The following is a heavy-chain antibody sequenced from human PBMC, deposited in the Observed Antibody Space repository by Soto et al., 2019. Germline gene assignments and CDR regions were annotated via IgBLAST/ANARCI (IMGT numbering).Heavy chain of an antibody. D-gene: IGHD3-3*01. Sequence: GGFLRLSCAASGFTFRNYAMHWFRQAPGKGLEWVAVIPYDGSKKSYGDSVKGRFTISRDNSRNTVYLQMNSLRADDTAVYYCARDASYYSLWSGYYPSRNGMDVWGQGTTVTVSS. V-gene: IGHV3-30*03. CDR3: ARDASYYSLWSGYYPSRNGMDV. CDR2: IPYDGSKK. CDR1: GFTFRNYA. J-gene: IGHJ6*02.